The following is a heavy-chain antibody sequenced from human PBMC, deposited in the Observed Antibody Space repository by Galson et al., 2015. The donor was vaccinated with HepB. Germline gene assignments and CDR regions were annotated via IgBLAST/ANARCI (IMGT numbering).Heavy chain of an antibody. V-gene: IGHV1-3*01. CDR2: INAGNGYT. CDR3: ARASYYYDSSGFYY. D-gene: IGHD3-22*01. CDR1: GYTFALYS. J-gene: IGHJ4*02. Sequence: SVKVSCKASGYTFALYSIHWVRQAPGQGLEWMGWINAGNGYTVYSEKFQGRVPITTDTSASTAYMELSSLRSEDTAVYYCARASYYYDSSGFYYWGQGTLVSVSS.